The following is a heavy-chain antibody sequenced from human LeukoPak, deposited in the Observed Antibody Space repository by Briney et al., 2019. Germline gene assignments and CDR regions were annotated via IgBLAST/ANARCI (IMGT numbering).Heavy chain of an antibody. CDR3: ARPALGAFDI. CDR2: LYYTGST. CDR1: GGSISSSSYY. J-gene: IGHJ3*02. D-gene: IGHD3-10*01. V-gene: IGHV4-39*01. Sequence: PSETLSLTCTVSGGSISSSSYYWGWIRQPPGKGLEWIGSLYYTGSTYYSPSLKSRVTISVDASKNQFSLKLSSVTAADMAVYYCARPALGAFDIWGQGTMVTVSS.